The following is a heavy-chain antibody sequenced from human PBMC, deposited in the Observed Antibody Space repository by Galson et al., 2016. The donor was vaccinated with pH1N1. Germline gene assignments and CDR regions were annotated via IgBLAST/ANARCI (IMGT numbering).Heavy chain of an antibody. CDR3: ARESLEWLIISGHRVQLNWFDP. CDR2: VSGTGST. D-gene: IGHD3-3*01. Sequence: TLSLTCTASGGSITSDSDFWTWIRQPAGKGLEWIGRVSGTGSTNYNPSLKSRVTISIDTSKSQFSLKMASVTAADTAVYFCARESLEWLIISGHRVQLNWFDPWGQGTLVTVSS. V-gene: IGHV4-61*02. CDR1: GGSITSDSDF. J-gene: IGHJ5*02.